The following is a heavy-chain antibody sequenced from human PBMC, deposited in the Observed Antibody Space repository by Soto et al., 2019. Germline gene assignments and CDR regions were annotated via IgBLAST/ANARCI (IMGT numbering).Heavy chain of an antibody. D-gene: IGHD2-2*01. V-gene: IGHV1-18*01. CDR3: ARMGYCSSTSCYGRYYYYGMDV. J-gene: IGHJ6*02. CDR2: ISAYNGNT. Sequence: ASVKVSCKASGYTFTSYGISWVRQAPGQGLEWMGWISAYNGNTNYAQKLQGRVTMTTDTSTSTAYMELRSLRSDDTAVYYCARMGYCSSTSCYGRYYYYGMDVWGQGTTVTVSS. CDR1: GYTFTSYG.